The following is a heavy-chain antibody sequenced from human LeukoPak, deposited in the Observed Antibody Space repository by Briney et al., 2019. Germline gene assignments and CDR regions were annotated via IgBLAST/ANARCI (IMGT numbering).Heavy chain of an antibody. CDR3: ARGDSSPYYYFDY. Sequence: ASVKVSCKASGGTFSSYAITWVRQAPGQGLEWMGWINPNSGDTNYAQKFQGRVTMTRDTSISTAYMELSSLRSDDTAVFYCARGDSSPYYYFDYWGQGTLVTVSS. D-gene: IGHD3-22*01. CDR1: GGTFSSYA. V-gene: IGHV1-2*02. CDR2: INPNSGDT. J-gene: IGHJ4*02.